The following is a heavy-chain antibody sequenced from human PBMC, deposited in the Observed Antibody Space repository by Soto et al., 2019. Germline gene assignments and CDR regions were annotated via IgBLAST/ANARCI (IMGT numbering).Heavy chain of an antibody. V-gene: IGHV4-34*01. D-gene: IGHD5-12*01. J-gene: IGHJ4*02. CDR1: GGSFSGYY. Sequence: QVQLQQWGAGLLKPSETLSLTCAVYGGSFSGYYWSWIRQPPGKGLEWIGEINHSGSTNYNPSLKSRVTISVDTSKNQFSLKLSSVTAADTAVYYCARARYSGYDWGDFDYWGQGTLVTVSS. CDR3: ARARYSGYDWGDFDY. CDR2: INHSGST.